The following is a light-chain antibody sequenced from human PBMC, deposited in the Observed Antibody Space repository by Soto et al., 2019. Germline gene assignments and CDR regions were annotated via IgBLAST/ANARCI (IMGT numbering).Light chain of an antibody. Sequence: EIVLTQSPATLSLSPGERATLSCRASQSISSYLAWYQQKPGQAPRLLIYDASNRATGIPARFSGSGSGTDFTLTINSLEPEDFALYYCQHRSNWPPATFGPGTKLEIK. CDR3: QHRSNWPPAT. CDR2: DAS. J-gene: IGKJ2*01. CDR1: QSISSY. V-gene: IGKV3-11*01.